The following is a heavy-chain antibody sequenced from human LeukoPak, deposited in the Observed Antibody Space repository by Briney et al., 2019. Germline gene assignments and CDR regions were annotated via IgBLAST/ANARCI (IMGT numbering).Heavy chain of an antibody. J-gene: IGHJ5*02. D-gene: IGHD3-9*01. CDR2: VYYGGDI. CDR3: VRRGLTVAAS. V-gene: IGHV4-39*01. Sequence: KPSETLSLTCIVSGASLSRRGDYWVWIRQPPGKGLEWIGSVYYGGDIQYNPSLKSRVTVSADTSKSQFFLEVTSVTAADTAVYYCVRRGLTVAASWGQGTLVTVSS. CDR1: GASLSRRGDY.